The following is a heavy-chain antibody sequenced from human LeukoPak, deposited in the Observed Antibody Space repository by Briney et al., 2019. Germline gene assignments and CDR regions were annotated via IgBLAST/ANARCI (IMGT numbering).Heavy chain of an antibody. Sequence: SETPSLTCAVYGGSFRGYYWSWIRQPPGKGLEWIGEINHSGSTNYNPSLKSRVTISVDTSKNQFSLKLSSVTAADTAVYYCASGYSSSYGYWGQGTLVTVSS. V-gene: IGHV4-34*01. CDR3: ASGYSSSYGY. CDR1: GGSFRGYY. D-gene: IGHD6-13*01. CDR2: INHSGST. J-gene: IGHJ4*02.